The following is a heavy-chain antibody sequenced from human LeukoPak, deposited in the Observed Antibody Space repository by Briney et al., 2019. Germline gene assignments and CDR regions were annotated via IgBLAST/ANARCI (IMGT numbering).Heavy chain of an antibody. V-gene: IGHV4-59*01. Sequence: PSETLSLTCTVSGGSISSYYWSWIRQPPGKGLEWIGYIYYSGSTNYNPSLKSRVTISVDASKNQFSLKLSSVTAADTAVYYCARAAGRDILTGYYNVSPDYWGQGTLVTVSS. CDR3: ARAAGRDILTGYYNVSPDY. D-gene: IGHD3-9*01. J-gene: IGHJ4*02. CDR1: GGSISSYY. CDR2: IYYSGST.